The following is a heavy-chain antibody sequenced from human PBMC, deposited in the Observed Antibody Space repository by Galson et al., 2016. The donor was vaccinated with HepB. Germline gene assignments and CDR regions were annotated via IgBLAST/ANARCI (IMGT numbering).Heavy chain of an antibody. Sequence: SCKASGYTFRRYGITWVRQAPGQGLEWMGWISAYNGNTNYAQKVQGRVTMTTDTSTSTAYMELRSLRSDDTAVYYCARDAYDYVWGTYRAQAEIDYWGQGTLVTVSS. CDR2: ISAYNGNT. CDR1: GYTFRRYG. V-gene: IGHV1-18*01. D-gene: IGHD3-16*02. CDR3: ARDAYDYVWGTYRAQAEIDY. J-gene: IGHJ4*02.